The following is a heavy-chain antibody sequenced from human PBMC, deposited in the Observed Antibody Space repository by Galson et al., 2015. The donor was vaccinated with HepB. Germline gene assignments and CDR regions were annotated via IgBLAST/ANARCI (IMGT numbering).Heavy chain of an antibody. D-gene: IGHD3-10*02. J-gene: IGHJ4*02. CDR2: TWYDGTDK. CDR3: VKDRGMGSAWHVLEH. Sequence: SLRLSCAASGFNFGSYGMHWVRQAPGKGLEWVAVTWYDGTDKKYAESVKGRFTISRDNSKNTLYLQMNSVRVEGTAVYYCVKDRGMGSAWHVLEHWGQGALVTVSS. V-gene: IGHV3-33*06. CDR1: GFNFGSYG.